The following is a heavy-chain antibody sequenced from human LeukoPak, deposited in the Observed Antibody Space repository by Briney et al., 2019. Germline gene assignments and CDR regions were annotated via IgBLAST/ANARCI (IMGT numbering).Heavy chain of an antibody. V-gene: IGHV6-1*01. J-gene: IGHJ6*02. D-gene: IGHD4/OR15-4a*01. Sequence: SQTLSLTCAISGDSVSSNSAAWNWIRQSPSRGPEWLGRTYYRSKWYNDYAVSVKSRITINPDTSKNQFSLQLNSVTPEDTAVYYCARDGGASPSGLYYYGMDVWGQGTTVTVSS. CDR1: GDSVSSNSAA. CDR3: ARDGGASPSGLYYYGMDV. CDR2: TYYRSKWYN.